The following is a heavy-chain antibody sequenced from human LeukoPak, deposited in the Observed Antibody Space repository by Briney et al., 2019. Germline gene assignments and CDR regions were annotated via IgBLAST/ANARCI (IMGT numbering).Heavy chain of an antibody. CDR1: GFTFSSYA. CDR3: ASYDYGDYVQDY. Sequence: PGRSLRLSCAASGFTFSSYAIHWVRQAPGKGLEWVAVISYDGSNKYYADSVKGRFTISRDNSKNTLYLQMNSLRAEDTAVYYCASYDYGDYVQDYWGQGTLVTVSS. J-gene: IGHJ4*02. CDR2: ISYDGSNK. D-gene: IGHD4-17*01. V-gene: IGHV3-30-3*01.